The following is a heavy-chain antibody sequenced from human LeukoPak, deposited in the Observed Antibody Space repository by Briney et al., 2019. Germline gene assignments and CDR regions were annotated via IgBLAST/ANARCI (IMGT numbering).Heavy chain of an antibody. D-gene: IGHD4-11*01. V-gene: IGHV4-59*01. CDR2: IYYSGST. CDR3: RGCVKGTHYSDYVGGWFDP. CDR1: GGSISGYY. Sequence: SETLSLTCTVSGGSISGYYWSWIRQPPGKGLEWIGYIYYSGSTNYNPSLKSRVTISVDTSKNQFSLKLSSVTAADTAVYYCRGCVKGTHYSDYVGGWFDPWGQGTLVSVP. J-gene: IGHJ5*02.